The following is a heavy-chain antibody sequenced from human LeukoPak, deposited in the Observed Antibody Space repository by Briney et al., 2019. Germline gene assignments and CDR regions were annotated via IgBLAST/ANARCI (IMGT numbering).Heavy chain of an antibody. CDR2: IGYSGTT. Sequence: PSETLSLTCTVSDGPISSSSDSCGWVRQPPGEGEGWIGCIGYSGTTYYNPSLNSRGNISVDTSKTQLSLKLNSVTAADTAVYYCAGHRFHCGGDCYPLPEAFDIWGQGTMVTVSS. CDR1: DGPISSSSDS. D-gene: IGHD2-21*02. V-gene: IGHV4-39*01. J-gene: IGHJ3*02. CDR3: AGHRFHCGGDCYPLPEAFDI.